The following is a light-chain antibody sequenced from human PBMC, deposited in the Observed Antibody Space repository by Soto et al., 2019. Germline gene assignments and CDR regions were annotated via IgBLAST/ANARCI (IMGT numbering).Light chain of an antibody. CDR3: QQFGSSFIT. Sequence: EIVLTQSPGTLSLSPGERATLSCRASQSVSSSYLAWYQQKPGQAPRLLIYGASSRATGIPDRFSGSGSGTDFTLTISRLEREDFAAYFCQQFGSSFITFGQGTRLEI. CDR1: QSVSSSY. CDR2: GAS. V-gene: IGKV3-20*01. J-gene: IGKJ5*01.